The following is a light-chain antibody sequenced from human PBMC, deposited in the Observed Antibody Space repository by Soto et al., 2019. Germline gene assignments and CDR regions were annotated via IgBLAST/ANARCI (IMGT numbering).Light chain of an antibody. V-gene: IGKV3-20*01. Sequence: DIVLTQSPGTLSLSPGERATLSCRASQSVSSNYLAWYRQKPGQAPRLLIYGASTRATGIPDRFSDSGSGTDFTLTISRLEPEDFAVYYCQQYGGSPPYTFGQGTKLEIK. CDR3: QQYGGSPPYT. J-gene: IGKJ2*01. CDR2: GAS. CDR1: QSVSSNY.